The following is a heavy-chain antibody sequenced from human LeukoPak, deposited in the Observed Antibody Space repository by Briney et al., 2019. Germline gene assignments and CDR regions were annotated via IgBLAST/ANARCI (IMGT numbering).Heavy chain of an antibody. CDR1: GFTVSSKY. J-gene: IGHJ4*02. V-gene: IGHV3-53*01. Sequence: PGGSLRLSCATSGFTVSSKYIRWVRQAPGKGLEWVSLIYSDGTTYYADSVKGRFTFSRDNSKNTLYLQMNSLRAEDTAVYYCARDLTYYYDGSGAGFDYWGQGTLVTVSS. D-gene: IGHD3-22*01. CDR3: ARDLTYYYDGSGAGFDY. CDR2: IYSDGTT.